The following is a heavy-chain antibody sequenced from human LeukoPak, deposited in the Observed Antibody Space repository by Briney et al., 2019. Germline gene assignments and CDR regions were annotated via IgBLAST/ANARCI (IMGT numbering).Heavy chain of an antibody. CDR3: ARDEELWVYGMDV. V-gene: IGHV3-11*01. CDR2: ISSSGSTI. J-gene: IGHJ6*02. Sequence: GGSLRLSCAASGFTFSDYYMGWIRQAPGKGLEWVSYISSSGSTIYYADSVKGRFTISRDNAKNSLYLQMNSLRAEDTAVYYCARDEELWVYGMDVWGQGTTVTVSS. D-gene: IGHD5-18*01. CDR1: GFTFSDYY.